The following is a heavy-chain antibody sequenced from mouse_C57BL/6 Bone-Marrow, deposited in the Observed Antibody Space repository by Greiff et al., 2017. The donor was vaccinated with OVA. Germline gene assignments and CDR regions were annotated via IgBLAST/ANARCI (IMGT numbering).Heavy chain of an antibody. CDR3: ARSLTHYYAMDY. CDR1: GYTFTSYW. Sequence: VQLQQPGAELVSPGSSVKLSCKASGYTFTSYWMDWVKQRPGHCLDWIGNIYPSASETHYNQKFKDKATLTGDKSSSTAYMQLSSLTSEDSAVYYCARSLTHYYAMDYWGQGTSVTVSS. J-gene: IGHJ4*01. V-gene: IGHV1-61*01. D-gene: IGHD1-1*01. CDR2: IYPSASET.